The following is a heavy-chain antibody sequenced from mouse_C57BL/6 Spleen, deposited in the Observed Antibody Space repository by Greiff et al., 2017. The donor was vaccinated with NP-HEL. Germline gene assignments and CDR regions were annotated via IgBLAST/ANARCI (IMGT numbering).Heavy chain of an antibody. CDR2: IYPGGGYT. D-gene: IGHD1-2*01. J-gene: IGHJ2*01. V-gene: IGHV1-63*01. CDR3: ARISFYGRDY. Sequence: QVQLQQSGAELVRPGTSVKMSCKASGYTFTNYWIGWAKQRPGHGLEWIGDIYPGGGYTNYNEKFKGKATLTADKSSSTANMQFSSLTSEDSAIYYCARISFYGRDYWGQGTTLTVSS. CDR1: GYTFTNYW.